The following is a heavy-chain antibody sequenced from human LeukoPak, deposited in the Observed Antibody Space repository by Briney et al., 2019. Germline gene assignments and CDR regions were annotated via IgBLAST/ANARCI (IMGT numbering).Heavy chain of an antibody. V-gene: IGHV4-59*11. CDR1: GVTINSHY. Sequence: SETLTLYCAPSGVTINSHYWSWFRQPPGMRLEWIGYIYYSGSTIYNASLKSRAIISIDMSGSQFSLRLNSVTAADTPVYYCAKSLNVYNGSFSLDTWGKGTLVTVSS. CDR3: AKSLNVYNGSFSLDT. J-gene: IGHJ5*02. CDR2: IYYSGST. D-gene: IGHD3-10*01.